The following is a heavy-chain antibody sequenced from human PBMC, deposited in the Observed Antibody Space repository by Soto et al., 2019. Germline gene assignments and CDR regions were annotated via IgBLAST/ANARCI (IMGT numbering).Heavy chain of an antibody. Sequence: DVQLVESGGGLAQPGGSLRLSCVASGFTFSPFHFHWVRQRIGEGLEWVSGIGAAGDTYYLGSVRGRFTIPRKNSKNSLFLQVNSLRAEDTAVDFCASLFDSGVGASYCAYWGQGTLVTVSP. CDR2: IGAAGDT. D-gene: IGHD6-25*01. CDR3: ASLFDSGVGASYCAY. CDR1: GFTFSPFH. J-gene: IGHJ4*02. V-gene: IGHV3-13*01.